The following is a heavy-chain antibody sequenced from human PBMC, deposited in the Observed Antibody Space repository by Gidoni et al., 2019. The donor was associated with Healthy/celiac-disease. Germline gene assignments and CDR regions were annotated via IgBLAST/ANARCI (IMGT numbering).Heavy chain of an antibody. CDR2: IYYSGST. V-gene: IGHV4-59*01. CDR3: ARELALGAAAGTFDY. CDR1: GGSISSYY. Sequence: QVQLQESGPGLVKPSETLSLTCTVSGGSISSYYWSWIRQPPGKGLEWIGYIYYSGSTNYNPSLKSRVTISVDTSKNQCSLKLSSVTAADTAVYYCARELALGAAAGTFDYWGQGTLVTVSS. D-gene: IGHD6-13*01. J-gene: IGHJ4*02.